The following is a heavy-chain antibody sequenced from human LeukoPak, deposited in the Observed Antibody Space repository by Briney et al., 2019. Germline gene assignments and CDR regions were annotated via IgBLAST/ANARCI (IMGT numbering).Heavy chain of an antibody. CDR3: ARDLGCSGGSCRSSYYYYGMDV. CDR2: IWYDGSNK. Sequence: GGSLRLSCAASGFTFSSYDMHWVRQAPGKGLEWVAAIWYDGSNKYYADSVKGRFTISRDNSKNTLYLQMNSLRAEDTAVYYCARDLGCSGGSCRSSYYYYGMDVWGQGTTVTVSS. CDR1: GFTFSSYD. J-gene: IGHJ6*02. D-gene: IGHD2-15*01. V-gene: IGHV3-33*01.